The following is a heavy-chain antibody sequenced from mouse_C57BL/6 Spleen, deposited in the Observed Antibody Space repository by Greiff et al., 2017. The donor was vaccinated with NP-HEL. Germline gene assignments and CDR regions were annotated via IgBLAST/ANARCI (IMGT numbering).Heavy chain of an antibody. CDR1: GYAFSSYW. Sequence: VMLVESGAELVKPGASVKISCKASGYAFSSYWMNWVKQRPGKGLEWIGQIYPGGGDTNYNGKFKGKATLTADKSSSTAYMQLSSLTSEDSAVYFCARPGTTVVAPWAMDYWGQGTSVTVSS. CDR2: IYPGGGDT. D-gene: IGHD1-1*01. V-gene: IGHV1-80*01. CDR3: ARPGTTVVAPWAMDY. J-gene: IGHJ4*01.